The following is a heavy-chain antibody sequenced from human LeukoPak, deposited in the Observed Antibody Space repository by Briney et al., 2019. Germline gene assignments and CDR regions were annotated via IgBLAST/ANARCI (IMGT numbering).Heavy chain of an antibody. J-gene: IGHJ4*02. D-gene: IGHD3-3*01. CDR1: GFTLSSYA. CDR3: AKDLGLTIFGVVLDY. CDR2: ISGSGGST. V-gene: IGHV3-23*01. Sequence: GGSLRLSCAASGFTLSSYAMSWVRQAPGKGLEWVSAISGSGGSTYYADSVKGRFTISRDNSKNALYLQMNSLRAEDTAVYYCAKDLGLTIFGVVLDYWGQGTLVTVSS.